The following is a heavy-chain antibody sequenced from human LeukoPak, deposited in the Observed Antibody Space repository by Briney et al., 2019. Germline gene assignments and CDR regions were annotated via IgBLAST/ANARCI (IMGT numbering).Heavy chain of an antibody. CDR3: AREGKYSGSRGYYFDY. CDR1: GFTFSSYS. D-gene: IGHD1-26*01. V-gene: IGHV3-21*01. Sequence: PGGSLRLSCAASGFTFSSYSMNWVRQAPGKGLEWVSSISSSSSYIYYADSVKGRFTISRDNAKNSLYLQMNSLRAEDTAVYYCAREGKYSGSRGYYFDYWGQGTLVTVSS. J-gene: IGHJ4*02. CDR2: ISSSSSYI.